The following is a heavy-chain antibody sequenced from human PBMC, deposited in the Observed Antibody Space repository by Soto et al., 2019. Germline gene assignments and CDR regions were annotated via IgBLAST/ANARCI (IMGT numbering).Heavy chain of an antibody. V-gene: IGHV3-66*04. CDR1: GITVSSNF. CDR3: AILVAAVPGHYYFDY. CDR2: IHSGGST. J-gene: IGHJ4*02. Sequence: EVQLVESGGGLVQPGGSLRLSCEASGITVSSNFMTWVRQAPGKGLEWVSVIHSGGSTYSANSVKGRITISRDNSKNTVYLQMNSLRAEDTAVYYCAILVAAVPGHYYFDYWGQGTLVTVSS. D-gene: IGHD6-19*01.